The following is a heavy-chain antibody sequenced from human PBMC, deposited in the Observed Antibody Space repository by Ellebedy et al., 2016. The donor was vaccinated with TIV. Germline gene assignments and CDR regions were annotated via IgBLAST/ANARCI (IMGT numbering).Heavy chain of an antibody. V-gene: IGHV4-34*01. Sequence: MPSETLSLTCAVYGGSFSDYYWSWIRQPPGKGLEWIGEINHSGSTNYNPSLKSRVTISVDTSKNQFSLKLSSVTAADTAVYYCARHNSGYVDYWGQGTLVTVSS. CDR1: GGSFSDYY. J-gene: IGHJ4*02. CDR2: INHSGST. D-gene: IGHD2/OR15-2a*01. CDR3: ARHNSGYVDY.